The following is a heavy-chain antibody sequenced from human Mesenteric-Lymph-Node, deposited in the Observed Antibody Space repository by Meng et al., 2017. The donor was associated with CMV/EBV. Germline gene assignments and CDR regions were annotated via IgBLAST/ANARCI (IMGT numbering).Heavy chain of an antibody. CDR2: IYYTGGI. D-gene: IGHD2-21*01. J-gene: IGHJ4*02. Sequence: SETLSLTCTVSGASVSTATYYWGWVRQPPGKGLEWIGNIYYTGGIYYNPSLKSRLTISVDTSKNQLSLKLRSVTAADTAMYYCARGHQEESCAGDCPLEYWGQGTLVTVSS. V-gene: IGHV4-39*07. CDR1: GASVSTATYY. CDR3: ARGHQEESCAGDCPLEY.